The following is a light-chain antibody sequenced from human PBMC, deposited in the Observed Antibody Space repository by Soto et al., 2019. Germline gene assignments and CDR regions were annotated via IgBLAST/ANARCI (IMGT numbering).Light chain of an antibody. V-gene: IGKV1-33*01. J-gene: IGKJ1*01. Sequence: DMEMTQSPSSLSASVGDRVTITCQASQDIGNYLNWYQQRPGKAPKLLILDASSLDTGVPSRFSGSGSGTEFTLTISSLQPDDFATYYCQHYNSYSEAFGQGTKVDIK. CDR3: QHYNSYSEA. CDR1: QDIGNY. CDR2: DAS.